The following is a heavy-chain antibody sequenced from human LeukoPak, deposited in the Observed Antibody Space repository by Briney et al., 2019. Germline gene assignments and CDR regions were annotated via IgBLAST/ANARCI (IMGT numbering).Heavy chain of an antibody. J-gene: IGHJ4*02. CDR2: ISPYNANT. CDR1: GYTFTSYG. Sequence: ASVKISCKASGYTFTSYGISWVRQAPGQGLEWMGWISPYNANTNYAQKFQGRVTMTRDTSISTAYMELSRLRSDDTAVYYCARVAPKVVVAATLGYWGQGTLVTVSS. D-gene: IGHD2-15*01. CDR3: ARVAPKVVVAATLGY. V-gene: IGHV1-18*01.